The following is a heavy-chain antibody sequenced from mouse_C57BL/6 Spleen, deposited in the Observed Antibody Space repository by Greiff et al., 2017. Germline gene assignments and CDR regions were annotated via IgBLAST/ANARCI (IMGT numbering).Heavy chain of an antibody. CDR2: ISSGSSTN. Sequence: EVMLVESGGGLVKPGGSLKLSCAASGFTFSDYGMHWVRQAPEKGLEWVAYISSGSSTNYYADTVKGRYTISRDNAKNTLFLQMTSLRAEDTAMYYCARPGYDYVWFACWGQGTLVTVSA. D-gene: IGHD2-4*01. V-gene: IGHV5-17*01. CDR1: GFTFSDYG. CDR3: ARPGYDYVWFAC. J-gene: IGHJ3*01.